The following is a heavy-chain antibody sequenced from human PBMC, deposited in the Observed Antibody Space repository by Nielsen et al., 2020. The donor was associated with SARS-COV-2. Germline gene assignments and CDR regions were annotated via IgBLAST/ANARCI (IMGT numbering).Heavy chain of an antibody. D-gene: IGHD6-19*01. J-gene: IGHJ5*02. CDR3: AKEPSYSSGWLSWFDP. CDR2: ISSSSSTI. V-gene: IGHV3-48*01. CDR1: GFTFSSYS. Sequence: GGSLRLSCAASGFTFSSYSMNWVRQAPGKGLEWVSYISSSSSTIYYADSVKGRFTISRDNAKNSLYLQMNSLRADDTAVYYCAKEPSYSSGWLSWFDPWGQGTLVTVSS.